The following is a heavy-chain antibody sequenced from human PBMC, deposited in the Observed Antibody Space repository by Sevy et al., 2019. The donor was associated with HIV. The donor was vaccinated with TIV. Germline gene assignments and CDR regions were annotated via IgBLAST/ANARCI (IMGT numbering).Heavy chain of an antibody. V-gene: IGHV3-48*01. CDR1: AFTFSSYS. CDR3: ARLSGYSSSWSYFDY. D-gene: IGHD6-13*01. CDR2: ISSRTSTI. J-gene: IGHJ4*02. Sequence: GGSLRLSCAASAFTFSSYSMNWVRQAPGKGLEWVSYISSRTSTIYYADSVKGRFTISRDNAKNSLYLQMNSLRAEDTAVYYCARLSGYSSSWSYFDYWGQGTLVTVSS.